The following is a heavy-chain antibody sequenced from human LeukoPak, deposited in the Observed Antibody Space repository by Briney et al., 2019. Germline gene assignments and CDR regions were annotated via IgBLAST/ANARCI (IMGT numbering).Heavy chain of an antibody. CDR2: ISYDGSNK. J-gene: IGHJ4*02. D-gene: IGHD1-7*01. V-gene: IGHV3-30-3*01. CDR1: GFTFSSYA. Sequence: GGSLRLSCAASGFTFSSYAMHWVRQAPGKGLEWVAVISYDGSNKYYADSVKGRFTISRDNSKNTLYLQMNSLRAEDTAVYYCARVGYNWNYEDYWGQGTLATVSS. CDR3: ARVGYNWNYEDY.